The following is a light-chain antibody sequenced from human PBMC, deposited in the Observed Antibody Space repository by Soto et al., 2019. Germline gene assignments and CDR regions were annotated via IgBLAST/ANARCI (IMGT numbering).Light chain of an antibody. J-gene: IGKJ1*01. V-gene: IGKV3-15*01. CDR2: GAS. CDR1: QSVSNN. Sequence: EIVLTQSPGTLSLSPGERATLSCRASQSVSNNYLAWYQQKPGQAPRLLIYGASTRATGIPARFSGSGSGTEFTLTISSLQSEDFAVYYCQHYDHWPVPFGQGTKVDIK. CDR3: QHYDHWPVP.